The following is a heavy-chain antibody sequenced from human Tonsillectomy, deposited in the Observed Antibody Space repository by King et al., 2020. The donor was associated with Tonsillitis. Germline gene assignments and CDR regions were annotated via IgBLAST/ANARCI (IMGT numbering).Heavy chain of an antibody. CDR3: ARTVPSYYFDY. D-gene: IGHD4-17*01. CDR1: GGSISSTTYY. J-gene: IGHJ4*02. Sequence: QLQESGPGLVKPSETLSLTCTVSGGSISSTTYYWGWIRQPPAKGLEWSGSIFYSGNTYYNPSLKSRVTMSVDTSKNQFSLKVFSVTAADTAVYYCARTVPSYYFDYWGQGILVTVSS. CDR2: IFYSGNT. V-gene: IGHV4-39*01.